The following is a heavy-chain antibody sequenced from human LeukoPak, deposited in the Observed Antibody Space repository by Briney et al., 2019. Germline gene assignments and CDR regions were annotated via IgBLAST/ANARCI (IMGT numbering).Heavy chain of an antibody. CDR3: ARVRGIMVRGVSVRGNWFDP. V-gene: IGHV1-2*02. D-gene: IGHD3-10*01. CDR1: GYTFTGYY. Sequence: VASMKVSCKASGYTFTGYYIHWVRQAPGQGLEWMGWINPNSGGTNYAQKFQGRVTMTRDTSISTAYMELSRLRSDDTAVYYCARVRGIMVRGVSVRGNWFDPWGQGTLVTVSS. CDR2: INPNSGGT. J-gene: IGHJ5*02.